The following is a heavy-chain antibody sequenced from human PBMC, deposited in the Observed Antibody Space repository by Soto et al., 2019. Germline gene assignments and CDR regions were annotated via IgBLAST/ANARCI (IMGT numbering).Heavy chain of an antibody. V-gene: IGHV4-30-2*01. CDR2: IYHSGST. J-gene: IGHJ6*02. Sequence: QLQLQESGSGLVKPSQTLSLTCAVSGGSISSGGYSWSWIRQPPGKGLEWIGYIYHSGSTYYNPSLKSRVTISVDRSKNQCSLKLSSVTAADTAVYYCARDRGYGDYPFYYGMDVWGQGTTVTVSS. CDR1: GGSISSGGYS. CDR3: ARDRGYGDYPFYYGMDV. D-gene: IGHD4-17*01.